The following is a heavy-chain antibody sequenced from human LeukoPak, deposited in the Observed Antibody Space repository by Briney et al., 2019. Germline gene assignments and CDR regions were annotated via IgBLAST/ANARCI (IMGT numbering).Heavy chain of an antibody. CDR1: GFSFSNYW. CDR3: ARDLTNWNDATFDI. V-gene: IGHV3-7*01. CDR2: IKVDGSET. J-gene: IGHJ3*02. D-gene: IGHD1-1*01. Sequence: PVGSLRLSCAASGFSFSNYWMSWVRQAPGKGLEWVANIKVDGSETYYVDSVKGRFTISRDNSKNSLYLQMNYLRAEDTAVYYCARDLTNWNDATFDIWGQGTMVTVAS.